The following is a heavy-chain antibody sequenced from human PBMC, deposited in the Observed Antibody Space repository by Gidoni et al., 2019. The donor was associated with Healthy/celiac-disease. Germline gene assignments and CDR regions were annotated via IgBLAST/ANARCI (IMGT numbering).Heavy chain of an antibody. CDR3: ARGVQRDIIVVVPAAISVWFDP. D-gene: IGHD2-2*01. CDR2: IYYSGST. J-gene: IGHJ5*02. V-gene: IGHV4-31*03. CDR1: GGSISSGGYY. Sequence: QVQLQESGPGLVKPSQTLSLTCTVSGGSISSGGYYWSWIRQHPGKGLEWIGYIYYSGSTYYNPSLKSRVTISVDTSKNQFSLKLSSVTAADTAVYYCARGVQRDIIVVVPAAISVWFDPWGQGTLVTVSS.